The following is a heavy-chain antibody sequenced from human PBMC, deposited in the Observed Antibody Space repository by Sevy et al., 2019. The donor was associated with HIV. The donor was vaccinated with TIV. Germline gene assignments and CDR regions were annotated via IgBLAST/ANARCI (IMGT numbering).Heavy chain of an antibody. J-gene: IGHJ6*03. V-gene: IGHV3-64D*06. D-gene: IGHD4-4*01. CDR3: VKDLGYGNNGGNYYYYMDV. Sequence: GGSLRLSCSASGFTFSSYAMHWVRQAPGKGLEYVSAINSNGGSTYYADSVKGRFTISRDNSKNTLYLQMSSLRAEDMAVYYCVKDLGYGNNGGNYYYYMDVWGKGTTVTVSS. CDR1: GFTFSSYA. CDR2: INSNGGST.